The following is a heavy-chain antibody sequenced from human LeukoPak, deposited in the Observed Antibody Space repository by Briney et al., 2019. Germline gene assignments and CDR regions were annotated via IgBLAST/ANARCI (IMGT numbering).Heavy chain of an antibody. J-gene: IGHJ4*02. CDR3: AKVDIVATIDAGRLVDY. V-gene: IGHV3-30*18. Sequence: GGSLRLSCAASGFTFSSCGMQWFRQAPDKGLEWMAAISNDGSNKYYADSVKGRFTISRDNSKNTLYLQMNSLRAEDTAVYYCAKVDIVATIDAGRLVDYWGQGTLVTVSS. D-gene: IGHD5-12*01. CDR1: GFTFSSCG. CDR2: ISNDGSNK.